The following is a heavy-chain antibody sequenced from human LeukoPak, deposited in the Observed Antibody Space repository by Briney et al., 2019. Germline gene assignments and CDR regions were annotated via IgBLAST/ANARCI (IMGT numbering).Heavy chain of an antibody. D-gene: IGHD3-16*02. Sequence: GGSLRLSCAASGFTLSSSAMSWVRQAPGKGLEWVSTISDNGGSTYYADSVKGRFTISRDNSKNTLYLQMNSLRAEDTAIYYCAKTIVIPIALGVFDYWGQGTLVTVSS. J-gene: IGHJ4*02. CDR1: GFTLSSSA. CDR2: ISDNGGST. CDR3: AKTIVIPIALGVFDY. V-gene: IGHV3-23*01.